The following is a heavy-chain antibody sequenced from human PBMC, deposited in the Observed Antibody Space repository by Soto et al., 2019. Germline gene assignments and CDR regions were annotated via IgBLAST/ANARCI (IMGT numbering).Heavy chain of an antibody. CDR1: GGSFSGYY. J-gene: IGHJ6*02. CDR3: AREGSGWNLWSYYYYYGMDV. V-gene: IGHV4-34*01. CDR2: INHSGST. Sequence: QVQLQQWGAGLLKPSETLSLTCAVYGGSFSGYYWSWIRQPPGKGLEWIGEINHSGSTNYNPSLKSRVTISVDTSKNQFSLKLSSVTAAETAVYYCAREGSGWNLWSYYYYYGMDVWGQGTTVTVSS. D-gene: IGHD6-19*01.